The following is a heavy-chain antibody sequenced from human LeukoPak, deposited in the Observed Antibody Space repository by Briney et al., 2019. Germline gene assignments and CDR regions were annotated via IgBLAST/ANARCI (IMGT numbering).Heavy chain of an antibody. V-gene: IGHV1-8*01. CDR3: ARDHYSSGWYGY. CDR2: MNPNSGNT. J-gene: IGHJ4*02. Sequence: ASVTVSCKASGYTFTNYDINWVRQAPGQGLEWMGWMNPNSGNTGYAQKFQGRVTMTRNTSISTAYMEMSSLRSEDTAVYYCARDHYSSGWYGYWGQGTLVTVSS. CDR1: GYTFTNYD. D-gene: IGHD6-19*01.